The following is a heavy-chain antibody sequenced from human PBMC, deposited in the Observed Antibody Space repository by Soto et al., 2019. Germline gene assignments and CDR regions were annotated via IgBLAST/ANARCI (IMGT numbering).Heavy chain of an antibody. Sequence: ASGPTLVNPTQTLTLTCSFSGFSLTTSGVGVGWIRQPPGKALEWLAHIYWSGDEHYRPSLKSRLSITKDASKNQVVLTMTNMDPVDTATYYCARGVATRPVFAFDVWGQGRMVTVSS. V-gene: IGHV2-5*01. CDR3: ARGVATRPVFAFDV. CDR2: IYWSGDE. CDR1: GFSLTTSGVG. D-gene: IGHD6-6*01. J-gene: IGHJ3*01.